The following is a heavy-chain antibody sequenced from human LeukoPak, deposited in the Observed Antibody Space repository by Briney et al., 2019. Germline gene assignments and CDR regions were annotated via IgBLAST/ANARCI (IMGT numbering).Heavy chain of an antibody. V-gene: IGHV3-33*01. CDR1: GFAFNTYA. CDR3: AGEIFGSGSYPDF. CDR2: IWHDGSHK. Sequence: GGSLSLSCAASGFAFNTYAMHWVRQAPGKGLEWVTLIWHDGSHKFYIDSVRGRFTISRDNSKNTVYLQMNGLRAGDTAVYYCAGEIFGSGSYPDFWGQGTLVTVSS. J-gene: IGHJ4*02. D-gene: IGHD3-10*01.